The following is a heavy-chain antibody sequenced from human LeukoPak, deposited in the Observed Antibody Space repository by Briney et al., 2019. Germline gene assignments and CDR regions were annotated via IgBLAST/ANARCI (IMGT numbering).Heavy chain of an antibody. D-gene: IGHD3-10*02. V-gene: IGHV3-21*01. J-gene: IGHJ4*02. Sequence: GGSLRLSCAASGFTFSSYSMNWVRQAPGKGLEWVSSISSSSSYIYYADSVKGRFTISRDNAKNSLFLQMNTLTDEDTSVYYCARGALHVFDYWGQGTPVTVS. CDR2: ISSSSSYI. CDR3: ARGALHVFDY. CDR1: GFTFSSYS.